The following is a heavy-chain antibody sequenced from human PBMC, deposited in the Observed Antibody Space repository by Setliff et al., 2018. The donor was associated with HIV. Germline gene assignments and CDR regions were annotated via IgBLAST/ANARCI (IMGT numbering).Heavy chain of an antibody. CDR3: AREVGSHWGADY. CDR2: IKQDGSEK. J-gene: IGHJ4*02. CDR1: GFTFSSYS. Sequence: PGGSLRLSCAASGFTFSSYSMNWVRQAPGKGLEWVANIKQDGSEKYYVDSVKGRFTISRDNAKNSLYLQMNSLRAEDTAVYYCAREVGSHWGADYWGQGTLVTVSS. D-gene: IGHD1-26*01. V-gene: IGHV3-7*03.